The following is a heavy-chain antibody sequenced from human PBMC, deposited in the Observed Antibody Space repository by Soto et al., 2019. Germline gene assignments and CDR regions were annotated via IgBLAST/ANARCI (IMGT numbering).Heavy chain of an antibody. CDR2: ITGSGDSI. V-gene: IGHV3-23*01. Sequence: GGSLRLSCVASGLTLSNYVMTWVRQAPGEGLEWVSSITGSGDSINYADSVKGRFIIPRDKSENTLYLRMTRLRAEDTGVYYCATGGIYYEAWGQGTLVTVSS. J-gene: IGHJ5*01. CDR1: GLTLSNYV. CDR3: ATGGIYYEA. D-gene: IGHD1-26*01.